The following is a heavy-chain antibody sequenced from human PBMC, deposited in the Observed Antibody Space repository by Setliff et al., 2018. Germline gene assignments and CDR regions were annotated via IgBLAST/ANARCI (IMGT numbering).Heavy chain of an antibody. Sequence: GGSLRLSCAASGFTFSSYSMNWVRQAPGKGLEWVSSITSSSSYIYYADSVKGRFTISRDNAKNSLYLQMNSLRAEDTAVYYCAKVYYYDSSGYLNWGQGTLVTVSS. D-gene: IGHD3-22*01. CDR1: GFTFSSYS. CDR2: ITSSSSYI. J-gene: IGHJ4*02. V-gene: IGHV3-21*04. CDR3: AKVYYYDSSGYLN.